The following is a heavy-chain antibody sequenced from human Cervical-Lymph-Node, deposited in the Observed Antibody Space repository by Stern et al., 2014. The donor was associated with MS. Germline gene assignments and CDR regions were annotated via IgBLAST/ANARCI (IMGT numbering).Heavy chain of an antibody. D-gene: IGHD3-10*01. V-gene: IGHV1-69*01. Sequence: QMQLVQSGAEVKKPGSSVKVSCQASGGSFINNVISWVRQAPGQGLEWMGGTIPIFGTALYAQKFRGRVTITADESTRTAYMELSSLRSDDTAVYFCARAASTTSSYNFWGQGTLVTVSS. CDR1: GGSFINNV. J-gene: IGHJ4*02. CDR2: TIPIFGTA. CDR3: ARAASTTSSYNF.